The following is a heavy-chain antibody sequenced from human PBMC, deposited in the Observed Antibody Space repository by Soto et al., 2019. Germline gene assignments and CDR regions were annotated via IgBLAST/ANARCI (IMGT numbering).Heavy chain of an antibody. V-gene: IGHV3-21*01. CDR2: ISSSSSYI. CDR3: ARDLGYSYGYPLDY. J-gene: IGHJ4*02. D-gene: IGHD5-18*01. Sequence: PGGSLRLSCAASGFTFSDYSMNWVRQAPGKGLEWVSSISSSSSYIYYADSVKGRFTISRDNAKNSLYLQMNSLRAEDTAVYYCARDLGYSYGYPLDYWGQGSLVTVSS. CDR1: GFTFSDYS.